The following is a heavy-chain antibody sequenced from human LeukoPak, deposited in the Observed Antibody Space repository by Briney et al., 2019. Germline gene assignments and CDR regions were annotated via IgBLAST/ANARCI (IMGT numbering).Heavy chain of an antibody. Sequence: SQTLSLTCTVSGGSISSGDYYWSWIRQPPGKGLEWIGYIYYSGSTYYNPSLKSRVTISVDTSKNQFSLKLSSVTAADTAVYYCARIRGYYGGNSAFDCWGQGTLVTVSS. D-gene: IGHD4-23*01. CDR1: GGSISSGDYY. CDR2: IYYSGST. V-gene: IGHV4-30-4*01. CDR3: ARIRGYYGGNSAFDC. J-gene: IGHJ4*02.